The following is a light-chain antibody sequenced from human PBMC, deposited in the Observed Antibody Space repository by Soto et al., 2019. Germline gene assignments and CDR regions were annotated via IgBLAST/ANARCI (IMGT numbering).Light chain of an antibody. CDR2: RNN. CDR1: SSNIGSNY. V-gene: IGLV1-47*01. J-gene: IGLJ2*01. Sequence: QSVLTQPPLASGTPGQRVTISCSGSSSNIGSNYVYWYQQLPGTAPKLLIYRNNQRPSGVPDRFSGSKSGTSASLAISGLRSEDEADYYCAAWDDSRSGPVFGGGTKVTVL. CDR3: AAWDDSRSGPV.